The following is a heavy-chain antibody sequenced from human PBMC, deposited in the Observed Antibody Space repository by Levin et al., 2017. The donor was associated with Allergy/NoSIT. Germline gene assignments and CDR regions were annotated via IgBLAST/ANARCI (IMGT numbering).Heavy chain of an antibody. CDR3: ARGASPTVTTFYYYYYGMDV. V-gene: IGHV1-8*01. J-gene: IGHJ6*02. D-gene: IGHD4-17*01. CDR1: GYTFTSYD. Sequence: AASVKVSCKASGYTFTSYDINWVRQATGQGLEWMGWMNPNSGNTGYAQKFQGRVTMTRNTSISTAYMELSSLRSEDTAVYYCARGASPTVTTFYYYYYGMDVWGQGTTVTVSS. CDR2: MNPNSGNT.